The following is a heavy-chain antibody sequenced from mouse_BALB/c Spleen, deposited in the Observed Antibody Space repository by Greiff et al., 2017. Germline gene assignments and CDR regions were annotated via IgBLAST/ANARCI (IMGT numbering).Heavy chain of an antibody. CDR3: TRGSGSSYWYFDV. Sequence: VQLQQPGAELVRPGASVKLSCKASGYTFTSYWINWVKQRPGQGLEWIGNIYPSDSSTNYNQKFKDKATLTVDKSSSTAYMQLSSPTSEDSAVYYCTRGSGSSYWYFDVWGAGTTVTVSS. CDR2: IYPSDSST. D-gene: IGHD1-1*01. CDR1: GYTFTSYW. V-gene: IGHV1-69*02. J-gene: IGHJ1*01.